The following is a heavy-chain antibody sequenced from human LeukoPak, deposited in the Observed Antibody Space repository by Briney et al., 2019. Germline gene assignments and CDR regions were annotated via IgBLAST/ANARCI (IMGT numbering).Heavy chain of an antibody. CDR1: GFIFSYYG. V-gene: IGHV3-30*02. Sequence: GGSLRLSCAASGFIFSYYGMHWVRQAPGKGLEWVAFIRYDGSDKYYADSMKGRFTISRDNSKNTLYLQMNSLRAEDTAVYYCARGGYSGSWNNAFDIWGQGTMVTVSS. J-gene: IGHJ3*02. CDR2: IRYDGSDK. CDR3: ARGGYSGSWNNAFDI. D-gene: IGHD1-26*01.